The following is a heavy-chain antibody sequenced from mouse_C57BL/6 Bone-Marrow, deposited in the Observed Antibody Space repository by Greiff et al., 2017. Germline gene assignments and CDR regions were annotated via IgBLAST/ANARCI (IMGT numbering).Heavy chain of an antibody. J-gene: IGHJ4*01. Sequence: HVQLKESGAELVKPGASVKLSCKASGYTFTEYTIHWVKQRSGQGLEWIGWFYPGSGSIKYNEKFKDKATLTADKSSSTVYMQLSSLTSEDSAVYYCARGSGYPRSAMDYWGQGTSVTVSS. CDR1: GYTFTEYT. V-gene: IGHV1-62-2*01. CDR3: ARGSGYPRSAMDY. D-gene: IGHD3-2*02. CDR2: FYPGSGSI.